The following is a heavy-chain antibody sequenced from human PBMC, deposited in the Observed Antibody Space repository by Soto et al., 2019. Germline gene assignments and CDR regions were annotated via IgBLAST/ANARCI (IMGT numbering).Heavy chain of an antibody. CDR2: ISAYNGNT. D-gene: IGHD3-16*01. Sequence: QVQLVQSGAEVKKPGASVKVSCKASGYTFTNFGISWVRQAPGQGLEWMGWISAYNGNTNYAQNIQGRVPRTTATATSTAYMGLRSLKSDDTAVYYSARGGTPVDYWGQGTLVTVSS. V-gene: IGHV1-18*01. J-gene: IGHJ4*02. CDR3: ARGGTPVDY. CDR1: GYTFTNFG.